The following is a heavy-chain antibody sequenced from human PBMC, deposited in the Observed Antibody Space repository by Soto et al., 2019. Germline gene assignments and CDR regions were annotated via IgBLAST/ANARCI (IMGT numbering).Heavy chain of an antibody. CDR2: TRNKAKSYST. CDR3: ASHDPGSPVGY. CDR1: GFTFSDHY. J-gene: IGHJ4*02. V-gene: IGHV3-72*01. D-gene: IGHD1-1*01. Sequence: EVQLVESGGGLVQPGGSLRLSCAASGFTFSDHYMDWVRQAPGKGLEWVGRTRNKAKSYSTEYAASVKGRFTISRDDSKNSLYLQMNSLKTEDTAVYYCASHDPGSPVGYWGQGTLVTVSS.